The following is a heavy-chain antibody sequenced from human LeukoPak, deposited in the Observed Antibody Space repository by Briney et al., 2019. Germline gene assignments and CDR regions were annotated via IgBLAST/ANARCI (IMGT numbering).Heavy chain of an antibody. V-gene: IGHV1-24*01. D-gene: IGHD1-26*01. CDR2: FDPEDGET. Sequence: GASVKVSCKASGYTFTSYGISWVRQAPGKGLEWMGGFDPEDGETIYAQKFQGRVTMTEDTSTDTAYMELSSLRSEDTAVYYCATGGQSGSYYFDYWGQGTLVTVSS. CDR1: GYTFTSYG. CDR3: ATGGQSGSYYFDY. J-gene: IGHJ4*02.